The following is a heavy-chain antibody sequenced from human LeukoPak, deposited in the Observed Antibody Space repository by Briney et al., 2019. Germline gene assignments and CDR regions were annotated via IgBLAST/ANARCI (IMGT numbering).Heavy chain of an antibody. CDR3: ARGDSGSKD. CDR2: ISSDSATK. D-gene: IGHD5-12*01. J-gene: IGHJ4*02. CDR1: GFTFSNYN. Sequence: GGSLRLSCAASGFTFSNYNMNWVRQALGKGLEWVSYISSDSATKYYADSVKGRFTISRDNAKDSLYLQMNSLRAEDTAVYYCARGDSGSKDWGQGTLVTVSS. V-gene: IGHV3-48*01.